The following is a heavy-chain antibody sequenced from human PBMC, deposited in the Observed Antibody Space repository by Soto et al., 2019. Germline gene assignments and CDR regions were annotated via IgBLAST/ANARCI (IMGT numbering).Heavy chain of an antibody. CDR1: GFTFSSYA. V-gene: IGHV3-23*01. D-gene: IGHD3-10*01. Sequence: GGSLRLSCAASGFTFSSYAMSWVRQAPGKGLEWVSAISGSGGSTYYADSVKGRFTISRDNSKNTLYLQMNSPRAEDTAVYYCAKDRSTYYLVPPFDPWGQGTLVTSPQ. J-gene: IGHJ5*02. CDR3: AKDRSTYYLVPPFDP. CDR2: ISGSGGST.